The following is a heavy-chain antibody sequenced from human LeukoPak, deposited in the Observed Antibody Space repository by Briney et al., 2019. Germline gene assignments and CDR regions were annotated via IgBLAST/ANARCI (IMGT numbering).Heavy chain of an antibody. D-gene: IGHD3-3*01. CDR3: AKALDDFGVVIYYYYMDV. CDR2: ISGSGTST. CDR1: GFTFSSYA. Sequence: GGSLRLSCAASGFTFSSYAMSWVRQAPGKGLEWVSVISGSGTSTYYADSVKGRFTISRDNSKNTLYLQMNSLRAEDTAVYYCAKALDDFGVVIYYYYMDVWGKGTTVTVSS. V-gene: IGHV3-23*01. J-gene: IGHJ6*03.